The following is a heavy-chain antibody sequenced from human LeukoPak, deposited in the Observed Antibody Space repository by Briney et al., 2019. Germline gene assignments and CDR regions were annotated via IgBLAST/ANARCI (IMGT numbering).Heavy chain of an antibody. CDR1: GLTFSSYW. CDR3: TRDRAYKTFDY. J-gene: IGHJ4*02. D-gene: IGHD3-16*01. V-gene: IGHV3-7*04. CDR2: IRPDGSEA. Sequence: GGSLRLSCAASGLTFSSYWMSWVRQAPGKGLEWVAVIRPDGSEAAYVDSVIGRFTISRDNAKNSLFLQMISLRVEDTAVYYCTRDRAYKTFDYWGQGALVTVSS.